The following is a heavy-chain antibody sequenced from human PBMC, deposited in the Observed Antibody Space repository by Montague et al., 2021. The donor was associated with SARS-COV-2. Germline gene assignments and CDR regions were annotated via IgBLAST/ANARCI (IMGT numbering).Heavy chain of an antibody. CDR2: IFYDGST. D-gene: IGHD3-10*01. V-gene: IGHV4-39*01. CDR3: ARHGPNDYYHSRYFDL. J-gene: IGHJ2*01. CDR1: GGSISSRTYY. Sequence: SETLSLTCIVSGGSISSRTYYWGWIRQPPGKGLEWIGSIFYDGSTYYNPSLKSRVTISVDTSKNQFSLNLSSVTAADTAVYYCARHGPNDYYHSRYFDLWGHGTLVTVSS.